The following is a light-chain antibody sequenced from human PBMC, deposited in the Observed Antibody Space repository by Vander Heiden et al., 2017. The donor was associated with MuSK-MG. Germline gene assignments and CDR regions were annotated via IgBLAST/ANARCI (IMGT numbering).Light chain of an antibody. CDR3: TAWDVSLSGVL. CDR1: SSNIGSNY. V-gene: IGLV1-47*01. J-gene: IGLJ2*01. CDR2: RNN. Sequence: QSVLTQPPSASGTPGQRVTISCSGSSSNIGSNYVYWFQRLPGTAPKLLIYRNNQRPSGVPDRFSGSKSGTSASLAISGLRSEDEADYYCTAWDVSLSGVLFGGGTKLTVL.